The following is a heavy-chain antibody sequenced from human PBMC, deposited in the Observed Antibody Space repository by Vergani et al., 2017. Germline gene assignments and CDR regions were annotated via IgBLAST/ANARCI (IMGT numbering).Heavy chain of an antibody. CDR3: TKGIVYYHASAGHGYDPYTGFDL. CDR1: GITFWKFG. V-gene: IGHV3-9*01. CDR2: ISWNSGAV. J-gene: IGHJ3*01. Sequence: EVDLVESGGGLAQPGGSLRLSCEASGITFWKFGMHWVRQGPGKGLEWVSGISWNSGAVDYADSVRGRFTISRDNAKNSLFLEMNSLRFEDTAVYFCTKGIVYYHASAGHGYDPYTGFDLWGQGRLVSVSS. D-gene: IGHD5-12*01.